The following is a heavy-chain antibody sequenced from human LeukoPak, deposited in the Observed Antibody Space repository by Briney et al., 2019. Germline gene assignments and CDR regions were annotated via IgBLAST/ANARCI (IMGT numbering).Heavy chain of an antibody. CDR3: ARNRDGYIYYFDY. D-gene: IGHD5-24*01. Sequence: SQTLSLTCTVSGGSISSGDYYWSWIRQPPGKGLEWIGYIYYSGSTYYNPSLKSRVTISVDTSKNQFSLKLSSVTAADTAEYYCARNRDGYIYYFDYWGQGTLVTVSS. J-gene: IGHJ4*02. CDR1: GGSISSGDYY. V-gene: IGHV4-30-4*01. CDR2: IYYSGST.